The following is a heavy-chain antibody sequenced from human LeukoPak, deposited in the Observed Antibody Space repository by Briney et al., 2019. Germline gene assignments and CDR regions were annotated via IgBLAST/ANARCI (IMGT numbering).Heavy chain of an antibody. CDR3: ARVKGTYYYDSSGYIDY. D-gene: IGHD3-22*01. J-gene: IGHJ4*02. CDR1: GFTFSSYS. V-gene: IGHV3-21*01. CDR2: ISSSSSYI. Sequence: GGSLRLSCAASGFTFSSYSMNWVRQAPGKGLEWVSSISSSSSYIYYADSVKGRFTISRDNAKNSLYLQMNSLRAEETAVYYCARVKGTYYYDSSGYIDYWGQGTLVTVSS.